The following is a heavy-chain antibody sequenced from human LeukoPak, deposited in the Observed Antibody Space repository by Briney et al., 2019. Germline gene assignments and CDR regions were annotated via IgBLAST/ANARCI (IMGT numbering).Heavy chain of an antibody. Sequence: SETLSLTCTVSGGSISSYYWSWIRQPPGKGLEWIGYIYDSGSTNYNPSLKSRVTISVDTSKNQFSLKLSSVTAADTAIYYCARGSSGYDPNGRWGQGTLVTVSS. CDR2: IYDSGST. CDR1: GGSISSYY. V-gene: IGHV4-59*01. J-gene: IGHJ4*02. D-gene: IGHD5-12*01. CDR3: ARGSSGYDPNGR.